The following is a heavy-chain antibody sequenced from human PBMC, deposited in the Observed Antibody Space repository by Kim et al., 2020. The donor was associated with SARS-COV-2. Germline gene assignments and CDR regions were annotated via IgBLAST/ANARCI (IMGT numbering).Heavy chain of an antibody. CDR1: GGSFSSYY. Sequence: SETLSLTCAVYGGSFSSYYWIWIRQSPGKGLEWIGEINHSGSTNYNPSLKSRFIISVDTSKNQFSLKLSSVTAADTAVYYCVRGREVGRIHGMDVWGQGTTVTVSS. J-gene: IGHJ6*02. CDR3: VRGREVGRIHGMDV. CDR2: INHSGST. V-gene: IGHV4-34*01. D-gene: IGHD1-26*01.